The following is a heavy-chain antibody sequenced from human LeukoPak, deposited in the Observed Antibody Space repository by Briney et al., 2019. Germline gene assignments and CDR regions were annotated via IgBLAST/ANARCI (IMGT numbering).Heavy chain of an antibody. D-gene: IGHD6-6*01. CDR2: IYYSGST. CDR3: AREASRYWYFDL. CDR1: GGSVSSGSYY. V-gene: IGHV4-61*01. Sequence: SSETLSLTCTVSGGSVSSGSYYWSWIRQPPGKGLEWIGYIYYSGSTNYNPSLKSRVTISVDTSKNQFSLKLSSVTAADTAVYYCAREASRYWYFDLWGRGTLVTVSS. J-gene: IGHJ2*01.